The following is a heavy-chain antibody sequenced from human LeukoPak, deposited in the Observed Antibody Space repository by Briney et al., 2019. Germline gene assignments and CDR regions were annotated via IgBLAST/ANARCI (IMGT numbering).Heavy chain of an antibody. CDR1: GDSVSTNNVA. CDR3: ARVWRMGSSSWYLNGPPNWFDP. D-gene: IGHD6-13*01. J-gene: IGHJ5*02. Sequence: SQTLSLTCAISGDSVSTNNVAWNWIRQSPSRGLEWLGRTYYRSKWYNDYAVSVKSRISINPDTSKNQFSLKLSSVTAADTAVYYCARVWRMGSSSWYLNGPPNWFDPWGQGTLVTVSS. V-gene: IGHV6-1*01. CDR2: TYYRSKWYN.